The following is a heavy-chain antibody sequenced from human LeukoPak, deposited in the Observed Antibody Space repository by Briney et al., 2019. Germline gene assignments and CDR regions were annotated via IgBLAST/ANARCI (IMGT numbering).Heavy chain of an antibody. D-gene: IGHD3-3*01. CDR1: GFTFSSYE. CDR3: ASGYYDGTHAFDI. V-gene: IGHV3-48*03. J-gene: IGHJ3*02. CDR2: ISSSGSTI. Sequence: PGGSLRLSSAASGFTFSSYEMNWVRQAPGKGLEWVSYISSSGSTIYYADSVKGRFTISRDNAKNSLYLQMNSLRAEDTAVYYCASGYYDGTHAFDIWGQGTMVTVSS.